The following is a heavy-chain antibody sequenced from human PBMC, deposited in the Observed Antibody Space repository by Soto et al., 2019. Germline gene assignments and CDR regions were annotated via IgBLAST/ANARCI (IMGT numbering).Heavy chain of an antibody. V-gene: IGHV1-69*04. CDR2: IIPILGIA. Sequence: ASVKVSCKTSGYTFTSYGISWVRQAPGQGLEWMGRIIPILGIANYAQKFQGRVTITADKSTSTAYMELSSLRSEDTAVYYCARGHTAMAGDYYYYGMDVWGQGTTVTVSS. CDR1: GYTFTSYG. D-gene: IGHD5-18*01. CDR3: ARGHTAMAGDYYYYGMDV. J-gene: IGHJ6*02.